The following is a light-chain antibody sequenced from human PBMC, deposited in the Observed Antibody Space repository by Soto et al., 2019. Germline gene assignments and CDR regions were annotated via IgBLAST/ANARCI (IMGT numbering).Light chain of an antibody. CDR2: AAS. J-gene: IGKJ2*01. V-gene: IGKV1-6*01. CDR3: LQDYIYPRA. Sequence: AIQMTQSPSSLSASVGDRVTITCRASEFIRNDLGWYQQKPGKAPKLLIYAASSLQSGVPSRFSGSGYGTDFTLTISSLQPEDIATDFCLQDYIYPRAFGQGNKLEIK. CDR1: EFIRND.